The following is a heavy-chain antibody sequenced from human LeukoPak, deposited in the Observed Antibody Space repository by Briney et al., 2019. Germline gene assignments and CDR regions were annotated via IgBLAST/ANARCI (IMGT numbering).Heavy chain of an antibody. CDR3: ARGGWLGGYYYYYYMDV. CDR1: GGSISSGNYY. V-gene: IGHV4-61*01. CDR2: IYYSGST. J-gene: IGHJ6*03. Sequence: PSQTLSLTCTVSGGSISSGNYYWSWIRQPPGKGLEWIGYIYYSGSTNYNPSLKSRVTISVDTSKNQFSLKLSSVTAADTAVYYCARGGWLGGYYYYYYMDVWGKGTTVTISS. D-gene: IGHD6-19*01.